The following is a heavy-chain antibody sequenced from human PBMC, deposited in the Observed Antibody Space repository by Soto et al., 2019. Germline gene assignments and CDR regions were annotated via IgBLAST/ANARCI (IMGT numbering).Heavy chain of an antibody. CDR1: GYSFTSYW. Sequence: PGESLKISCKGSGYSFTSYWIGWVRQMPGKGLEWMGIIYPGDSDTRYSPSFQGQVTISADKSISTAYLQWSSLKASDTAMYYCARPARITMVRGLRLFDAFDIWGQGTMV. CDR2: IYPGDSDT. V-gene: IGHV5-51*01. D-gene: IGHD3-10*01. CDR3: ARPARITMVRGLRLFDAFDI. J-gene: IGHJ3*02.